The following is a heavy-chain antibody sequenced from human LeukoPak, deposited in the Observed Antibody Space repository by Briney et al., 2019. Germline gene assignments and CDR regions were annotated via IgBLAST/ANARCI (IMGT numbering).Heavy chain of an antibody. Sequence: PGESLRLSRAASGFTFSNYAMIWVRQAPGKGLEWVSVIGDNNIFTGRFTYYAESVKGRFTISRDNSQGTVDLQMNNLRVEDTAVYYCARDWYDCWGQGTQVTVSS. CDR3: ARDWYDC. CDR1: GFTFSNYA. V-gene: IGHV3-23*01. J-gene: IGHJ5*01. CDR2: IGDNNIFTGRFT.